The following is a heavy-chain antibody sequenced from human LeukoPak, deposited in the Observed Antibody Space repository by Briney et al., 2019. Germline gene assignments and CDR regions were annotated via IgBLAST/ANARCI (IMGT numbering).Heavy chain of an antibody. CDR1: GYTFTSYA. V-gene: IGHV1-3*01. D-gene: IGHD3-22*01. CDR2: INAGNGNT. J-gene: IGHJ4*02. Sequence: GASVKVSCKASGYTFTSYAMHWVRQAPGQRLEWMGWINAGNGNTKYSQKFQGRVTITRDTSASTAYMELSSLRSEDTAVYYCARTFYYYDSSGYSPGFDYWGQGTLVTVSS. CDR3: ARTFYYYDSSGYSPGFDY.